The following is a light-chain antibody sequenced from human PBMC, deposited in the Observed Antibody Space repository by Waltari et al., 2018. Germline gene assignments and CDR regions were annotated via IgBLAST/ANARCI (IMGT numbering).Light chain of an antibody. V-gene: IGLV2-14*03. CDR2: DVA. Sequence: QSALTQPASMPGSPGQSITISCTVTSSDVEGFNFVSWYQQYPGKAPKLIIYDVANRPSGVSHRFSGSRSDNTASLTISGLQAEDEADYYCSSYTSVNTRFGGGTKPTVL. CDR3: SSYTSVNTR. CDR1: SSDVEGFNF. J-gene: IGLJ2*01.